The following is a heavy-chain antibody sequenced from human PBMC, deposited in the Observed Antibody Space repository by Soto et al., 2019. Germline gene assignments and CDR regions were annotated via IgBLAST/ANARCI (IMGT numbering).Heavy chain of an antibody. CDR1: GFTLSNYG. D-gene: IGHD5-12*01. CDR2: ISTYNANT. J-gene: IGHJ4*02. V-gene: IGHV1-18*01. CDR3: ARDFVPGYTGYYDY. Sequence: ASVKVSCKASGFTLSNYGINWVRQAPGQGLEWMGWISTYNANTNFAQKFQGRVTMTTDTSTSTAYMELRSLRSDDTAVYYCARDFVPGYTGYYDYWGQGTLVTVSS.